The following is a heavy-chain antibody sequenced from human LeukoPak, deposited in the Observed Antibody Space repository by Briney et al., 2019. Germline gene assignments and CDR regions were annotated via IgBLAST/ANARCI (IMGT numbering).Heavy chain of an antibody. CDR2: IYYSGST. CDR3: ARGLSGYDWDY. D-gene: IGHD5-12*01. Sequence: SETLSLTCTVSGGSISSYYWSWIRQPPGEGLEWIGYIYYSGSTNYNPSLKSRVTISVDTSKNQFSLKLSSVTAADTAVYYCARGLSGYDWDYWGQGTLVTVSS. J-gene: IGHJ4*02. V-gene: IGHV4-59*01. CDR1: GGSISSYY.